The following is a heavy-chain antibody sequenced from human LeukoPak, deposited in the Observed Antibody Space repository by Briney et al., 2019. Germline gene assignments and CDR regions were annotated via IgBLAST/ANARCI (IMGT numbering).Heavy chain of an antibody. Sequence: GRSLRLSCAASGFTFDDYAMHWVRQAPGKGLEWVSGISWNSGSIGSADSVKGRFTISRDNAKNSLYLQMNSLRAEDTALYYCAKGSDDILTGSTIDYWGQGTLVTVSS. CDR1: GFTFDDYA. J-gene: IGHJ4*02. V-gene: IGHV3-9*01. D-gene: IGHD3-9*01. CDR2: ISWNSGSI. CDR3: AKGSDDILTGSTIDY.